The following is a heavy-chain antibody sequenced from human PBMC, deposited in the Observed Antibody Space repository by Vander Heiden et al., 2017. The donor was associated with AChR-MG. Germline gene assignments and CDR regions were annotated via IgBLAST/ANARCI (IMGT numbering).Heavy chain of an antibody. Sequence: QVQLVQSGAEVRRPGASVKVSCQTSGYTFTRTGISWVRQAPGQGLEWMGWISVYNGKTDYSQKFQGRLTVTTDTSTTTAFMELRDLRLDDTAIYYWARDGHSMALIEGEAIDYWGQGTLVTVSS. D-gene: IGHD2-21*01. J-gene: IGHJ4*02. CDR2: ISVYNGKT. CDR1: GYTFTRTG. CDR3: ARDGHSMALIEGEAIDY. V-gene: IGHV1-18*01.